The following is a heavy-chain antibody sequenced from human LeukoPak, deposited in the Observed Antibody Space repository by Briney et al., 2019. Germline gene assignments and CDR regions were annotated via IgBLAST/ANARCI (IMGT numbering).Heavy chain of an antibody. J-gene: IGHJ4*02. CDR2: ISSSSTTI. CDR3: TRDAIVGLSPY. D-gene: IGHD2-15*01. Sequence: SGGSLRLSCTASGFTFSSYAMSWVRQAPGKGLEWLSYISSSSTTIYYADSVKGRFTISRDNAKNSLYLQLNSLRAEDTAVYYCTRDAIVGLSPYWGQGTLVTVSS. V-gene: IGHV3-48*04. CDR1: GFTFSSYA.